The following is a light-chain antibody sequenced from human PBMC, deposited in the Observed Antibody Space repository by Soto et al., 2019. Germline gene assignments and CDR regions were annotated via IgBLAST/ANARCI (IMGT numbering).Light chain of an antibody. CDR3: CSYAGNYTYV. CDR1: SSDVGGYNY. Sequence: QSVLTQPRSVSGSPGQSVTISCTGTSSDVGGYNYVSWYQQNPGKAPKLMIYDVTKRPSGVPDRFSGSKSGNTASLTISGLQAEDEADYYCCSYAGNYTYVFGTGTKVTVL. J-gene: IGLJ1*01. V-gene: IGLV2-11*01. CDR2: DVT.